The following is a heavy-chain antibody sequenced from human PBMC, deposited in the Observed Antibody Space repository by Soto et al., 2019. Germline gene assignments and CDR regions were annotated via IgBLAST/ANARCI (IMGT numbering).Heavy chain of an antibody. J-gene: IGHJ2*01. Sequence: QVQLVESGGGVVQPGRSLRLSCAASGFTFSSYGMHWVRQAPGKGLEWVAVICYDGSNKYYADSVKGRFTISRDNSKNTLDLQMNSLRAEDTAVYYCAVDYYDSNFDLWGRGTLVTVSS. D-gene: IGHD3-22*01. V-gene: IGHV3-33*01. CDR1: GFTFSSYG. CDR3: AVDYYDSNFDL. CDR2: ICYDGSNK.